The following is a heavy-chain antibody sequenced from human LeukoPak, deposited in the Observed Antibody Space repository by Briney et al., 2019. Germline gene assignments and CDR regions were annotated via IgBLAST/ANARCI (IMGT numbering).Heavy chain of an antibody. CDR1: GFTFSSYA. CDR2: ISGSGGST. CDR3: APGGSYCSY. V-gene: IGHV3-23*01. D-gene: IGHD1-26*01. J-gene: IGHJ4*02. Sequence: GGSLRLSCAASGFTFSSYAMSWVRQAPGKGLEWVSAISGSGGSTYYADSVKGRFTISRDNAKNSLYLQMNSLRAEDTAVYYCAPGGSYCSYWGQGTLVTVSS.